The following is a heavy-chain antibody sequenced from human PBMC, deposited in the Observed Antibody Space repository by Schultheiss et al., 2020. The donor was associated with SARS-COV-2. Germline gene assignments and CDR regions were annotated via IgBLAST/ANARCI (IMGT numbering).Heavy chain of an antibody. CDR3: ARMGEGTTVTRYFDL. V-gene: IGHV3-48*04. CDR2: IGEFTSSNI. J-gene: IGHJ2*01. Sequence: GESLKISCAASGFTFTRYSMNWVRQAPGKGLEWVSYIGEFTSSNINYAGSVKGRFTISRDNAKNSLYLQMNSLRAEDTAVYYCARMGEGTTVTRYFDLWGRGALVTVSS. D-gene: IGHD4-17*01. CDR1: GFTFTRYS.